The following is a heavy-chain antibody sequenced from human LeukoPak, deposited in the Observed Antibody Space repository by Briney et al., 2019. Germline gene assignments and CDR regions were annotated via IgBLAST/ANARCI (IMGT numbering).Heavy chain of an antibody. CDR1: GFPFSSYS. CDR2: ISSSSSTI. CDR3: ARDCGGGSCYGLYDAFDI. D-gene: IGHD2-15*01. V-gene: IGHV3-48*04. Sequence: GGFLRLSCAASGFPFSSYSMSWLRQAPGKGLEWVSYISSSSSTIYYADSVKGRFTISRDNAKNSLYLQMNSLRAEDTAVYYCARDCGGGSCYGLYDAFDIWGQGTMVTVSS. J-gene: IGHJ3*02.